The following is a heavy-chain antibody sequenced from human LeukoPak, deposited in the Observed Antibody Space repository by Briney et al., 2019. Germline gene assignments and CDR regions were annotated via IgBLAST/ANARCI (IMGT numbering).Heavy chain of an antibody. CDR2: ISGSGGTT. V-gene: IGHV3-23*01. Sequence: PGGSLRLSCAASGFTFSSYAMSWVRQAPGKGLEWVSVISGSGGTTHYADSVKGRFTISRDNAKNSLYLQMDSLRDEDTAVYYCARYRNGFDYWGQGTLVTVSS. CDR3: ARYRNGFDY. J-gene: IGHJ4*02. CDR1: GFTFSSYA. D-gene: IGHD1-26*01.